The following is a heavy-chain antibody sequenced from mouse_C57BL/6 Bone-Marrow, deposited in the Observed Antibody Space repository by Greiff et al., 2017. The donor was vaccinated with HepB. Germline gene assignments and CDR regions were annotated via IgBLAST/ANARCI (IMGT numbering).Heavy chain of an antibody. CDR3: ARHEEYYGNFRGYAMYY. CDR1: GYTFTEYT. D-gene: IGHD2-1*01. J-gene: IGHJ4*01. CDR2: FYPGSGSI. Sequence: VKLMESGAELVKPGASVKLSCKASGYTFTEYTIHWVKQRSGQGLEWIGWFYPGSGSIKYNEKFKDKATLTADKSSSTVYMELSRLTSEDSAVYFCARHEEYYGNFRGYAMYYWGQGTSVTVSS. V-gene: IGHV1-62-2*01.